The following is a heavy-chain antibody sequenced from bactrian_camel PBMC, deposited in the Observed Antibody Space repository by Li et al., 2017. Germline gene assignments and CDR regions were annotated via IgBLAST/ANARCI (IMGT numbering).Heavy chain of an antibody. CDR3: VRSYRAEYRGSWSPNY. Sequence: QLVESGGGLVQPGGSLILSCAASGFTFSSYWMYWVRQAPGKGLEWVSAINSGGGTTYYAVSVKGRFTISRDNAKNTVYLQMNSLKPEDTALYYCVRSYRAEYRGSWSPNYWGQGTQVTVS. CDR2: INSGGGTT. V-gene: IGHV3S25*01. D-gene: IGHD6*01. J-gene: IGHJ4*01. CDR1: GFTFSSYW.